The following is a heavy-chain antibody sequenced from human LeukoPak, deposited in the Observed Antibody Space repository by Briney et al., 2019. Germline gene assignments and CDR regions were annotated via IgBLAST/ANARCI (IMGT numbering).Heavy chain of an antibody. CDR3: ARGPAGEFDY. J-gene: IGHJ4*02. Sequence: ASVKVSCKASGYTFTSYDINWVRQATGQGLEWMGWMNPNSGNTGYAQKFQGRVTMTGNPSISTAYMELSSLRPEDTAVYYCARGPAGEFDYWGQGTLVTVSS. CDR1: GYTFTSYD. V-gene: IGHV1-8*01. D-gene: IGHD6-19*01. CDR2: MNPNSGNT.